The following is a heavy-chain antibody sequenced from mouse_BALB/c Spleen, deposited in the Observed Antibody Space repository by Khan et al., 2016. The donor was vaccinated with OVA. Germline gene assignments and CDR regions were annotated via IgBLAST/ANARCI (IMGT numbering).Heavy chain of an antibody. J-gene: IGHJ2*01. Sequence: EVELVESGGGLVQPGGSLKLSCAASGFTFSSYGMSWVRQTPDKRLELVATSNSNGGSTYYPDSVKGRFPISSDNAKKHLYLQMRSLKSEETAMDYCARMARTINWGQGTTLTVSS. CDR2: SNSNGGST. CDR1: GFTFSSYG. CDR3: ARMARTIN. V-gene: IGHV5-6-3*01.